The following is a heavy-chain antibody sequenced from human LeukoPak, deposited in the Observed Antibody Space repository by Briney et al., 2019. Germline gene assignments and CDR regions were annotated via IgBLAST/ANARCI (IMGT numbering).Heavy chain of an antibody. V-gene: IGHV1-2*04. CDR1: GYTFTGYY. Sequence: ASVKASCKASGYTFTGYYMHWVGQAPGQGREWMGWINPNSGGTNYAQKFQGWVTMTRDTSIRTAYMELRRLRSDDTAVYYCARGPLRNWFDPWGQGTLVTVSS. CDR3: ARGPLRNWFDP. CDR2: INPNSGGT. J-gene: IGHJ5*02.